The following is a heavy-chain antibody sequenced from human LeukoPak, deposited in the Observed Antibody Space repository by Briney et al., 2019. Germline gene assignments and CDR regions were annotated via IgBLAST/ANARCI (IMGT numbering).Heavy chain of an antibody. V-gene: IGHV3-23*01. J-gene: IGHJ4*02. CDR1: GLTFSSYA. CDR2: INNNGDGT. Sequence: LSGGSLRLSCAASGLTFSSYAMSWVRQAPGKGLKWVSTINNNGDGTYYADSVKGRFTISRDNSKNAPYLQMNSLIAEDTAVYYGAKDSAMDSGSSNFDYWGQGTLVTVSS. D-gene: IGHD6-6*01. CDR3: AKDSAMDSGSSNFDY.